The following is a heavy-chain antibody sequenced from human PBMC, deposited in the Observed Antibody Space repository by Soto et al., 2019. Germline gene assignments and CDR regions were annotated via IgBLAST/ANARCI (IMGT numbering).Heavy chain of an antibody. CDR2: INHSGIA. J-gene: IGHJ4*02. V-gene: IGHV4-34*01. D-gene: IGHD3-16*01. CDR1: GGSICEYY. CDR3: RGWGAP. Sequence: PSVTMSLTCAVYGGSICEYYWGWIRQPPGKGLEWIGDINHSGIANYHPSLKSRIYISVDTSKNQFSLDLSSVTAADTAVYYCRGWGAPWGQGTLVTVSS.